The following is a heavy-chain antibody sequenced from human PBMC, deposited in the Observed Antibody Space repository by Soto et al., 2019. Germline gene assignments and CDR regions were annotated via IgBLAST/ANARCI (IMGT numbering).Heavy chain of an antibody. Sequence: ASVKVSCKASGYTFTSYGISWVRQAPGQGLEWMGWISAYNGNTNYAQKLQGRVTMTTDTSTSTAYMELRSLRSEDTAAYYCATPQDYDGCLDSWGQGTLVTVSS. V-gene: IGHV1-18*01. D-gene: IGHD3-22*01. J-gene: IGHJ4*02. CDR1: GYTFTSYG. CDR3: ATPQDYDGCLDS. CDR2: ISAYNGNT.